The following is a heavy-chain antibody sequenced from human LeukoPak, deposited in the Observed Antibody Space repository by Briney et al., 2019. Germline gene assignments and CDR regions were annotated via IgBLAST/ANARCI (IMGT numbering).Heavy chain of an antibody. J-gene: IGHJ4*02. D-gene: IGHD3-10*01. V-gene: IGHV3-21*01. CDR3: ARGTLVRGVFMDY. CDR2: ISSRSSYI. CDR1: GYTFRTYN. Sequence: GGSLRLSCAASGYTFRTYNLNWVRQAPGKGREWVSTISSRSSYIYYADSVKGRFTISRDNAKNSVYLQMNSLRAEDTAVYYCARGTLVRGVFMDYWGQGIPITVSS.